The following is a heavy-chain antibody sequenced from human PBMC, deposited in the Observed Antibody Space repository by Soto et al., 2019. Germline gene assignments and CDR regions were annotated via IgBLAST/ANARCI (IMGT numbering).Heavy chain of an antibody. V-gene: IGHV3-20*04. CDR2: IDWNGGRT. Sequence: EVQLVESGGGVVRPGGSLRLSCAASGFIFDDYGMSWVRQAPGKGLEWVSNIDWNGGRTGFADSVKGRFTISIDNAKNSLYLQMNSLRAEDTALYYCARFYHGSGSSYFEYWGQGTLVTVSS. J-gene: IGHJ4*02. CDR1: GFIFDDYG. D-gene: IGHD3-10*01. CDR3: ARFYHGSGSSYFEY.